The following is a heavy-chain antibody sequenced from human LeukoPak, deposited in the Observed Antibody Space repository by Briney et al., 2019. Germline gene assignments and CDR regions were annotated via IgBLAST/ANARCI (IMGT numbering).Heavy chain of an antibody. CDR3: ARESRASRFDP. Sequence: SETLSLTCSVSGGSISSANYYLSWIRQPAGKGLEWIGRIYTGGTTNYNPSLKTRVTISIDTSKNQFSLTLNSVTAADTAIHYCARESRASRFDPWGQGILVTVSS. V-gene: IGHV4-61*02. CDR2: IYTGGTT. D-gene: IGHD2-21*01. CDR1: GGSISSANYY. J-gene: IGHJ5*02.